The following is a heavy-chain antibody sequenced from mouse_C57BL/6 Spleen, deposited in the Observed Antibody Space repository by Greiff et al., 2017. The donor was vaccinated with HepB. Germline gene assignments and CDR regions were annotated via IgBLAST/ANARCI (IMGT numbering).Heavy chain of an antibody. J-gene: IGHJ4*01. CDR1: GYSITSGYY. Sequence: EVQLQQSGPGLVKPSQSLSLTCSVTGYSITSGYYWNWIRQFPGNKLEWMGYISYDGSNNYNPSLKNRISITRDTSKNQFFLKLNSVTTEDTATDYCARVPYYGSSYLYYYAMDYWGQGTSVTVSS. CDR2: ISYDGSN. D-gene: IGHD1-1*01. CDR3: ARVPYYGSSYLYYYAMDY. V-gene: IGHV3-6*01.